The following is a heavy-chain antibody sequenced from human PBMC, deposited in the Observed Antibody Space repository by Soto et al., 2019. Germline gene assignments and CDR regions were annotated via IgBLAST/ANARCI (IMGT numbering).Heavy chain of an antibody. D-gene: IGHD2-2*01. J-gene: IGHJ4*02. CDR3: QSRKVFLD. CDR2: SSGSGSST. Sequence: GVSIRLSCAASAFTFSNYAIRWVRQAPAKGLQWVSTSSGSGSSTYCADSVKGRFTISRDNSNNTLYLQMNSLTASDTPVYSFQSRKVFLDWAQGSLVTVSS. V-gene: IGHV3-23*01. CDR1: AFTFSNYA.